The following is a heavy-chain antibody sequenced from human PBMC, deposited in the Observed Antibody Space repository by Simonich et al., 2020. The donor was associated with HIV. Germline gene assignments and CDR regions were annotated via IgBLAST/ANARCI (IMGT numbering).Heavy chain of an antibody. CDR3: AKDRYYNFWSGYYDY. J-gene: IGHJ4*02. CDR2: ISGSDGST. V-gene: IGHV3-23*01. Sequence: EVQLLESGGGLVQPGGSLRLSCAASGFTFSSYAMSWVRQAPGKGPEWGSAISGSDGSTYYADSVKCRFTIPRDNSKNTLYLQMNSLRAEDTAVYYCAKDRYYNFWSGYYDYWGQGTLVTVSS. D-gene: IGHD3-3*01. CDR1: GFTFSSYA.